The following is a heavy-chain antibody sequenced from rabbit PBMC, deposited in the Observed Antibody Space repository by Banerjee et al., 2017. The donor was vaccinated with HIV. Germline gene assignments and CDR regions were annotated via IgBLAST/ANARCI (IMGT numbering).Heavy chain of an antibody. CDR2: IWTGNSKT. Sequence: QEQLEESGGGLVQPEGSLTLTCTASGFALSSYWMCWVRQAPGKGLEWIGCIWTGNSKTAYANWAKGRFTISKTSSTTVTLQMTSLTAADTATYFCARHGSSSVWGGDLWGPGTLVTVS. D-gene: IGHD4-1*01. CDR3: ARHGSSSVWGGDL. J-gene: IGHJ4*01. CDR1: GFALSSYW. V-gene: IGHV1S45*01.